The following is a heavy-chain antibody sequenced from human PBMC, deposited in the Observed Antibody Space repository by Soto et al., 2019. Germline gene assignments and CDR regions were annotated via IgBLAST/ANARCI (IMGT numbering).Heavy chain of an antibody. CDR2: INHSGST. V-gene: IGHV4-34*01. CDR1: GGSFSGYY. CDR3: ARGVDDSSGYHFDY. D-gene: IGHD3-22*01. Sequence: ETLSLTCAVYGGSFSGYYWSWIRQPPGKGLEWIGEINHSGSTNYNPSLKSRVTISVDTSKNQFSLKLSSVTAADTAVYYCARGVDDSSGYHFDYWGQGTLVTVSS. J-gene: IGHJ4*02.